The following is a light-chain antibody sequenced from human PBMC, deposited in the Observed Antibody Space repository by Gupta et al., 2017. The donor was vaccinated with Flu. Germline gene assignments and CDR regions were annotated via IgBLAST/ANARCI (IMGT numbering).Light chain of an antibody. CDR2: RAF. V-gene: IGKV3-11*01. J-gene: IGKJ2*03. CDR1: ESMNIRP. CDR3: QQLGNCPLYS. Sequence: EVVLTQSPGTLSCSRGDTDTLSCRARESMNIRPLAWYQQKPGQAPRLLMYRAFYRDTRVPARFSGSGSGTDFTLTITSLEPEDFAVYYCQQLGNCPLYSFGEGTKLEIK.